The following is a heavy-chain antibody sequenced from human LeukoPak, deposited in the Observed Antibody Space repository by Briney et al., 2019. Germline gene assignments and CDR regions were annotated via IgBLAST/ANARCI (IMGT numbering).Heavy chain of an antibody. D-gene: IGHD4-23*01. V-gene: IGHV4-39*07. CDR2: IYDSGSA. CDR3: ARVGVDYSGNVLKYFFDY. Sequence: SETLSLTCTVSGDSIGSLSYYWGWIRQPPGKGLEWIGNIYDSGSANYNPSLKSRVVISVDTSRNQISLNLTPVTAADTAVYYCARVGVDYSGNVLKYFFDYWGQGTLVTVSS. CDR1: GDSIGSLSYY. J-gene: IGHJ4*02.